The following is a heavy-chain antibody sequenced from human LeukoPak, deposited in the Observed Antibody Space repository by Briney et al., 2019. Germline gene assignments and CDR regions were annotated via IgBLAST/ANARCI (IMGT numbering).Heavy chain of an antibody. CDR2: IYTSGST. V-gene: IGHV4-61*02. D-gene: IGHD3-22*01. CDR3: ARGLFYYDSSGYSNYFDY. J-gene: IGHJ4*02. CDR1: GGSISSGSYY. Sequence: PSETLSLTCTVSGGSISSGSYYWSWIRQPAGKGLEWIGRIYTSGSTNYNPSLKSRVTISVDTSKNQFSLKLSSVTAADTAVYYCARGLFYYDSSGYSNYFDYWGQGTLSPSPQ.